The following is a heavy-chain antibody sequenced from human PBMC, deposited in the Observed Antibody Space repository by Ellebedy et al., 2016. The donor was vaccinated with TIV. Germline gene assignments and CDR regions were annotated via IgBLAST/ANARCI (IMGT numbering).Heavy chain of an antibody. D-gene: IGHD4-23*01. CDR2: MFHSGST. J-gene: IGHJ4*02. CDR3: ARDGAGRWDY. V-gene: IGHV4-38-2*02. CDR1: GSSISSGYY. Sequence: MPSETLSLTCSVSGSSISSGYYWGWIRQPPGRGLEWLGSMFHSGSTYYSTSLKSRVTISVDTSKNQLSLMLSSVTAADTAVYYCARDGAGRWDYWGPGTLVTVSS.